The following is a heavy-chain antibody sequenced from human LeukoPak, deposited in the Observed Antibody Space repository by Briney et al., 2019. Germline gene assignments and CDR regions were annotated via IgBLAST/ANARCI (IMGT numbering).Heavy chain of an antibody. CDR2: INPNSGGT. D-gene: IGHD6-19*01. Sequence: ASVKVSCKASGYTFTGYYMHWVRQAPGQGLEWMGRINPNSGGTNYAQKFQGRVTMTRDTSISTAYMELSRLRSDDTAVYYCARVSKVLAVAGTSDYWGRGTLVTVSS. J-gene: IGHJ4*02. CDR3: ARVSKVLAVAGTSDY. CDR1: GYTFTGYY. V-gene: IGHV1-2*06.